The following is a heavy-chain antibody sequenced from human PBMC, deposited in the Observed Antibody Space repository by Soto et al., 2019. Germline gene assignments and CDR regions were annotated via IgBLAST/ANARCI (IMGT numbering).Heavy chain of an antibody. CDR1: SGSISSNSYL. V-gene: IGHV4-39*01. Sequence: SETLSLTCSVSSGSISSNSYLWGWIRQPPGKGLEWIGAILYSGDTYYSESLKSRVTMSVDTAKNQFSLKLNSVTAADTAVYYCARQGRNTKIVILRYYATDFWGQGTAVTVSS. J-gene: IGHJ6*02. CDR3: ARQGRNTKIVILRYYATDF. CDR2: ILYSGDT. D-gene: IGHD3-22*01.